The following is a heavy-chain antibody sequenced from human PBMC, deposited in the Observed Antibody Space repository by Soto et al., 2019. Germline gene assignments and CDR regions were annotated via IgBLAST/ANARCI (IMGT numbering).Heavy chain of an antibody. J-gene: IGHJ6*02. Sequence: QVQLQESGPGLVKPSQTLSLTCTVSGGSISSGGYYWSWIRQHPGKGLEWIGYIYYSGSTYYNPFLKTRVTMAVETSKNQFSRKLSSVTAADTAVYYCARADRSNWGSESMAVWGQGTTVTVSS. D-gene: IGHD7-27*01. CDR3: ARADRSNWGSESMAV. CDR1: GGSISSGGYY. V-gene: IGHV4-31*03. CDR2: IYYSGST.